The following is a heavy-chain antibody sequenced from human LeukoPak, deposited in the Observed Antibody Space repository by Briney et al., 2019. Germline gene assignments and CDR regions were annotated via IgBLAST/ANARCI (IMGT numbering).Heavy chain of an antibody. CDR3: ARDPLRPDVYYYYMDV. J-gene: IGHJ6*03. CDR2: ISYSGST. V-gene: IGHV4-59*12. Sequence: PSETLSLTCTVSGGSISSYYWSWIRQPPGKGLEWVGYISYSGSTNYNPSLKSRVTISVDTSKNQFSLTLNSVTDADTAVYYCARDPLRPDVYYYYMDVWGKGTTVTVSS. CDR1: GGSISSYY.